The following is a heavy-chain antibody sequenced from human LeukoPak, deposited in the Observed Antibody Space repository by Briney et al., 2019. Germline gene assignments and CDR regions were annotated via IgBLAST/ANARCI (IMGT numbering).Heavy chain of an antibody. Sequence: GASVKVSCKASEYTFTGYYMHWVRQAPGQGLEWMGWINPNSGGTHYAPKFQGRVTMTRDTSISTAYMELSWLRSDDTAVYFCARARYYYDSSGYLSPGGDYWGQGTLVTVSS. CDR3: ARARYYYDSSGYLSPGGDY. D-gene: IGHD3-22*01. V-gene: IGHV1-2*02. CDR1: EYTFTGYY. CDR2: INPNSGGT. J-gene: IGHJ4*02.